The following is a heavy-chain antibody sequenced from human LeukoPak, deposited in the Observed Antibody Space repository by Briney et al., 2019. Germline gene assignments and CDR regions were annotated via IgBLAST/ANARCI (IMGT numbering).Heavy chain of an antibody. D-gene: IGHD3-9*01. CDR2: MNPNSGNT. Sequence: GASVKVSCKASGYTFTSYDINWVRQATGQGLEWMGWMNPNSGNTGYAQKFQGRVTMTRNTSISTAYMELSSLRSEDTAVYYCAVSLRYFDWPKGFDPWGQGTLVTVSS. CDR1: GYTFTSYD. V-gene: IGHV1-8*01. CDR3: AVSLRYFDWPKGFDP. J-gene: IGHJ5*02.